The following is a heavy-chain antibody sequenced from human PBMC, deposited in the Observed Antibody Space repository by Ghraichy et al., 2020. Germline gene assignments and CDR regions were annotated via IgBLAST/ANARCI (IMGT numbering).Heavy chain of an antibody. V-gene: IGHV3-30*18. CDR1: GFTFSSYG. CDR2: ISYDGSNK. J-gene: IGHJ4*02. Sequence: GGSLRLSCAASGFTFSSYGMHWVRQAPGKGLEWVAVISYDGSNKYYADSVKGRFTISRDNSKNTLYLQMNSLRAEDTAVYYCAKLGLDCSSTSCFDYWGQGTLVTVSS. D-gene: IGHD2-2*01. CDR3: AKLGLDCSSTSCFDY.